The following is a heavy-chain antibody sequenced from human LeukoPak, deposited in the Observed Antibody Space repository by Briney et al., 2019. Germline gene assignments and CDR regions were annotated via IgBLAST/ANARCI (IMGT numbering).Heavy chain of an antibody. J-gene: IGHJ4*02. D-gene: IGHD2-15*01. CDR2: IRSKANNYAT. V-gene: IGHV3-73*01. CDR1: GFTFIGSV. Sequence: PGGALRLSCAGSGFTFIGSVRHGVRQASGKGLEGVGRIRSKANNYATAYAASVKGRFTISRDDSKNTAYLQMNSLKTEDTAVYYCTAAPRAPVTWWDYWGQGTLVTVSS. CDR3: TAAPRAPVTWWDY.